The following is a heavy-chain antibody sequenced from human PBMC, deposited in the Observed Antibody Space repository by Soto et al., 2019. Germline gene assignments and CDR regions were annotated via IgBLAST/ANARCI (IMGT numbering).Heavy chain of an antibody. Sequence: EVQVWESGGGLVQPGGSLRLSCAASGCTFSSYAMSWVRQAPGMGLEWVSAVSGSGGTTYYADSVKGRFTISRDNSKNTLYLQMNSLRAEDTALYYCAKAVAGYWYFDLWGRGTLVTVSS. CDR3: AKAVAGYWYFDL. D-gene: IGHD6-19*01. J-gene: IGHJ2*01. CDR1: GCTFSSYA. CDR2: VSGSGGTT. V-gene: IGHV3-23*01.